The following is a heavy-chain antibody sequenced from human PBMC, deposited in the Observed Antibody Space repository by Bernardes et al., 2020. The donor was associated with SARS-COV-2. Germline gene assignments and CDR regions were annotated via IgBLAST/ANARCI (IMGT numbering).Heavy chain of an antibody. CDR3: AREHIPLRLGKTIGFVY. CDR2: ISYDGSNK. D-gene: IGHD3-16*01. V-gene: IGHV3-30-3*01. Sequence: GGSLRLSCAASGFTFSSYAMHWVRQAPGKGLEWVAVISYDGSNKYYADSVKGRFTISRDNSKNTLYLQMNSLRAEDTAVYYCAREHIPLRLGKTIGFVYWGQGTLVTVSS. CDR1: GFTFSSYA. J-gene: IGHJ4*02.